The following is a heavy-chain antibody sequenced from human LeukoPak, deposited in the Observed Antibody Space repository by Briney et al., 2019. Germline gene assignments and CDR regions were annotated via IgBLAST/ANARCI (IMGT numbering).Heavy chain of an antibody. V-gene: IGHV4-34*01. D-gene: IGHD6-6*01. CDR2: INHSGST. J-gene: IGHJ4*02. Sequence: SETLSLTCAVYGGSFSGYYWSWIRQPPGKGLERIGEINHSGSTNYNPSLKSRVTMSVDTSKNQFSLKLSSVTAADTAVYYCARAPLYSSSPPLAFDYWGQGTLVTVSS. CDR1: GGSFSGYY. CDR3: ARAPLYSSSPPLAFDY.